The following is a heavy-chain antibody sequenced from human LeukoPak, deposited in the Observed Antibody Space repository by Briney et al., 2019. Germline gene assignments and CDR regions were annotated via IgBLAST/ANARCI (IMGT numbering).Heavy chain of an antibody. D-gene: IGHD2/OR15-2a*01. CDR2: IYHSGST. CDR1: SYSISSGYY. Sequence: SETLSLTCTVSSYSISSGYYWGWIRQPPGKGLEWIGSIYHSGSTYYNPSLKSRVTISVDTSKNQFSLKLSSVTAADTAVYYCARGLSDYWGQGTLVTVSS. V-gene: IGHV4-38-2*02. CDR3: ARGLSDY. J-gene: IGHJ4*02.